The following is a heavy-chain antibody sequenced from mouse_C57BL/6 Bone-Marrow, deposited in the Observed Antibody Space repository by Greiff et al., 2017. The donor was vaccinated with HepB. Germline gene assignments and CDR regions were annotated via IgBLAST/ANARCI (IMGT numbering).Heavy chain of an antibody. V-gene: IGHV2-2*01. D-gene: IGHD1-1*01. CDR1: GFSFTSYG. Sequence: VKLQESGPGLVQPPHSLSITCTVSGFSFTSYGVHWVRQSPGKGLEWLGVIWSGGSTDYNAAFISRLSISKDNSKCQVFCKMSSLQAEDSAIYYCATDYYGSSYHIDYSGEVTPLTVSS. J-gene: IGHJ2*01. CDR3: ATDYYGSSYHIDY. CDR2: IWSGGST.